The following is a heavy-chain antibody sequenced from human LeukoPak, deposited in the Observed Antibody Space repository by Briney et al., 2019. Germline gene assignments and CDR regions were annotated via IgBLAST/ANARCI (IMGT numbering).Heavy chain of an antibody. D-gene: IGHD2/OR15-2a*01. CDR3: VSFYETD. CDR1: GNYW. Sequence: GGSLRLSCAASGNYWMHWVRQAPGKGLLWVSHINSDGSWTSYADSVKGRFTISKDNAKDTVYLQMNNLRAEDTAVYYCVSFYETDWGRGTLVTVSS. J-gene: IGHJ4*02. V-gene: IGHV3-74*01. CDR2: INSDGSWT.